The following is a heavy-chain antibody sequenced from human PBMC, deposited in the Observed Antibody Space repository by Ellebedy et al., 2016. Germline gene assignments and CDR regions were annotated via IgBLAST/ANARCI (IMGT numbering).Heavy chain of an antibody. V-gene: IGHV3-9*01. CDR2: ISWNSGII. J-gene: IGHJ4*02. Sequence: SLKISCAASGFTFDDYAMHWVRQAPGKGLEWVSGISWNSGIIGYADSVKGRFTISRDNAKNSLYLQMNSLRAEDTALYYCATGGCSTTSCPLGDYWGQGTLVTVSS. CDR1: GFTFDDYA. CDR3: ATGGCSTTSCPLGDY. D-gene: IGHD2-2*01.